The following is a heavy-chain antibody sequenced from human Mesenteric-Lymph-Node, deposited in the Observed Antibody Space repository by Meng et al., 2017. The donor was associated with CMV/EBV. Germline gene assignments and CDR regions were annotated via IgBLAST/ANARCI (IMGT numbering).Heavy chain of an antibody. Sequence: TFSPHGMPWVPQAPSKRLEWVAVIWNDGTKKFYADSVKGRFTISRDNSKNTLPLQMNSLRAEDTALYYCARERRSLGELLSPPALDYWGQGSLVTVSS. V-gene: IGHV3-33*01. CDR2: IWNDGTKK. D-gene: IGHD3-10*01. J-gene: IGHJ4*02. CDR1: TFSPHG. CDR3: ARERRSLGELLSPPALDY.